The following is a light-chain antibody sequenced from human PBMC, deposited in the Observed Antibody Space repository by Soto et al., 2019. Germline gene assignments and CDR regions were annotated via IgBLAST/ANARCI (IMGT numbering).Light chain of an antibody. J-gene: IGKJ3*01. CDR2: AAS. V-gene: IGKV1-39*01. CDR3: QQSYSTPRT. Sequence: DIQMTQSPSSLSASVGDRVTITCRASQSISSYLNWYQQKPGKAPKRLIYAASSLQSGVPSRVSGSGSGTDFTLSFSSLQPEDFAPYDCQQSYSTPRTFGRGTKVDIK. CDR1: QSISSY.